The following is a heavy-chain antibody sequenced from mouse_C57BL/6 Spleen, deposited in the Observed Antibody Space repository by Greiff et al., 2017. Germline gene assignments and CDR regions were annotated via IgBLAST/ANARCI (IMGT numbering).Heavy chain of an antibody. CDR3: ARWGVCEGGGSPGFAY. CDR1: GYAFSSYW. Sequence: VQLQQSGAELVKPGASVKISCKASGYAFSSYWMNWVKQRPGKGLEWIGQIYPGDGDTNYNGKFKGKATLTADKSSSTAYMQLSSLTSEDSAVFFGARWGVCEGGGSPGFAYWGQGTLVTVSA. CDR2: IYPGDGDT. J-gene: IGHJ3*01. V-gene: IGHV1-80*01.